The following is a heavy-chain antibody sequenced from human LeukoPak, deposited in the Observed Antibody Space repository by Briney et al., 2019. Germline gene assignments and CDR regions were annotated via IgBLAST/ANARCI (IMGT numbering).Heavy chain of an antibody. V-gene: IGHV3-21*01. CDR1: GFTFSSYS. CDR2: ISSSSSYI. J-gene: IGHJ6*02. Sequence: GGSLRLSCAASGFTFSSYSMNWVRQAPGKGLEWVSSISSSSSYIYYADSVKGRFTISRDNAKNSLYLQMNSLRAEDTAVYYCARLRGSSGWPPNPYYYYGMDVWGQGTTATVSS. D-gene: IGHD6-19*01. CDR3: ARLRGSSGWPPNPYYYYGMDV.